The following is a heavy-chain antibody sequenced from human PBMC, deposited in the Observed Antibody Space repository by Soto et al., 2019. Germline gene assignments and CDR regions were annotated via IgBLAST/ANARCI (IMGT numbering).Heavy chain of an antibody. CDR1: GGTFSSYA. Sequence: QVQLVQSGAEVKKPGSSVKVSCKASGGTFSSYAISRVRQAPGQGLEWMGGIIPIFGTANYAQKFQGRVTITADESTSTAYMELSSLRSEDTAVYYCARSDVDIVVVPAAMYPWFDPWGQGTLVTVSS. CDR3: ARSDVDIVVVPAAMYPWFDP. CDR2: IIPIFGTA. V-gene: IGHV1-69*01. J-gene: IGHJ5*02. D-gene: IGHD2-2*01.